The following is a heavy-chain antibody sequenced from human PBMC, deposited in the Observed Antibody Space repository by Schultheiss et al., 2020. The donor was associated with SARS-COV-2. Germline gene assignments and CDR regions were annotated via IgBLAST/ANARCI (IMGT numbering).Heavy chain of an antibody. Sequence: GSLRLSCAASGFTFSSYAMSWVRQAPGKGLEWVSAISGSGGSTYYADSVKGRFTISRDNSKNTLYLQMNSLRAEDTAVYYCARVQSVVEAATRVGMDVWGQGTTVTVSS. CDR3: ARVQSVVEAATRVGMDV. D-gene: IGHD2-2*01. CDR1: GFTFSSYA. J-gene: IGHJ6*02. V-gene: IGHV3-23*01. CDR2: ISGSGGST.